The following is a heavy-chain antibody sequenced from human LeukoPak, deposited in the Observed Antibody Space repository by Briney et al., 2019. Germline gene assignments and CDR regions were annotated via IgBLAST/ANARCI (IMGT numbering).Heavy chain of an antibody. CDR2: INQEGTEI. V-gene: IGHV3-7*01. D-gene: IGHD3-10*01. Sequence: GGALRLSWAGSGCTFSRYWMSWVRQAPGEGLEGVGDINQEGTEIYYVDSVRGRFTISRDNAKNSLYLQMTSLRAEDTAGYYCARDSGTWSWSGGYFDYWGQGTLVTVSS. CDR3: ARDSGTWSWSGGYFDY. CDR1: GCTFSRYW. J-gene: IGHJ4*02.